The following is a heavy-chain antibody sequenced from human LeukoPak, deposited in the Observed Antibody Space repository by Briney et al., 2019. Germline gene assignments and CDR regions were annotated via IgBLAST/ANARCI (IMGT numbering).Heavy chain of an antibody. CDR3: ARALVRGGYYYYYYMDV. CDR1: GGSISSYY. J-gene: IGHJ6*03. Sequence: SETLSLTCNVSGGSISSYYWSWIRQPPGKGLEWIGYIYTSGSTNYNPSLKSRVTISVDTSKNQFSLKLSSVTAADTAVYYCARALVRGGYYYYYYMDVWGKGTTVTVSS. CDR2: IYTSGST. V-gene: IGHV4-4*09. D-gene: IGHD3-10*01.